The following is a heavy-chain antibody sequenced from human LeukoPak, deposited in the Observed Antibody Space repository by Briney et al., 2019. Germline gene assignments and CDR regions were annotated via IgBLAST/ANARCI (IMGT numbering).Heavy chain of an antibody. CDR2: ISGDAGST. Sequence: PGGSLRLSCAASGFSFDDYAMHWVRQAPGKGLEWVSLISGDAGSTYYADSVRGRFSISRDNSKNSLFLQMNSLRTEDTAFYLCAKVIGYCSSTSCSLFDDAFDVWGQGTMVTVSS. D-gene: IGHD2-2*03. CDR1: GFSFDDYA. CDR3: AKVIGYCSSTSCSLFDDAFDV. J-gene: IGHJ3*01. V-gene: IGHV3-43*02.